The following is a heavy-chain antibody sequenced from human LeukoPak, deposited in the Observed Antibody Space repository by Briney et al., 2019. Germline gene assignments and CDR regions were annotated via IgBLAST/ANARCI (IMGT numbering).Heavy chain of an antibody. J-gene: IGHJ3*02. CDR3: ARVGVVPAAIPDGFDI. D-gene: IGHD2-2*01. V-gene: IGHV3-53*01. CDR2: IYSGGST. CDR1: EFTVSRNY. Sequence: PGGSLRLSCAASEFTVSRNYMSWVRQAPGKGLEWVSVIYSGGSTYYADSVKGRFTISRDNSKNTLYLQMNSLTAEDTAVYYCARVGVVPAAIPDGFDIWGQGTMVTVSS.